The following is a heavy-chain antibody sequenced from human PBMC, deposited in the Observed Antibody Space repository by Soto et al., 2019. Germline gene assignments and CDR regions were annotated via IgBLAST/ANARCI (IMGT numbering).Heavy chain of an antibody. V-gene: IGHV3-23*01. D-gene: IGHD2-15*01. CDR1: GFTFSSYA. J-gene: IGHJ4*02. CDR3: AKDRGGGGHCSGGTCYSDY. CDR2: ISGSGGSA. Sequence: EVQLLESGGGLVQPGGSLRLSCAASGFTFSSYAMSWVRQAPGKGLEWVSAISGSGGSAYYADSVKGRFTISRDNSKNTLYLHMNSLRAEDTAVYYCAKDRGGGGHCSGGTCYSDYWGQGTLVTVSS.